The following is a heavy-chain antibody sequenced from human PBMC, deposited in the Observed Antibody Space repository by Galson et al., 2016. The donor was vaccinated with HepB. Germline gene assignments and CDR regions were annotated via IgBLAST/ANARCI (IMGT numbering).Heavy chain of an antibody. Sequence: SETLSLTCAVSGGSISSSSFWWSWVRQPPGKGLEWIGEIFHSGSTNYNPSLTSRVTISVDKSKNQFSLKVTSATAADTAVYYCARVRGSYFWGGDHHPHHYYGMDIWGQGTTVTVS. D-gene: IGHD3-3*01. CDR1: GGSISSSSFW. J-gene: IGHJ6*02. CDR3: ARVRGSYFWGGDHHPHHYYGMDI. V-gene: IGHV4-4*02. CDR2: IFHSGST.